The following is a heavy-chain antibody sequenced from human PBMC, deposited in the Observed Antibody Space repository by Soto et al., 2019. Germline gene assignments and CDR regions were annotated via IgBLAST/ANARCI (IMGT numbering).Heavy chain of an antibody. CDR2: TYYGSKWYN. CDR1: GDSVSSNSAA. J-gene: IGHJ6*02. Sequence: SQTLSLTCAISGDSVSSNSAAWNWIRQSPSRGLEWLGRTYYGSKWYNDYAVSVKSRITINPDTSKNQFSLQLNSVTPEDTAVYYCARDLVEGIVVVPAAREDGMDVWGQGTTVTVSS. CDR3: ARDLVEGIVVVPAAREDGMDV. V-gene: IGHV6-1*01. D-gene: IGHD2-2*01.